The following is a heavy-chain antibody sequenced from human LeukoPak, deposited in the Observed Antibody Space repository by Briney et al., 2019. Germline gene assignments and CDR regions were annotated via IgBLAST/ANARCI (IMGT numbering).Heavy chain of an antibody. CDR3: ARGHRGRRTLAFDM. Sequence: ASVKVSCKASGYTFTSYDINWVRQATGQGLEWMGWMNPNSGNTGYAQEFQGRVTITRNTSISTAYMELSSLRSEDTAVYYCARGHRGRRTLAFDMWGQGTMVTVSS. V-gene: IGHV1-8*03. J-gene: IGHJ3*02. CDR1: GYTFTSYD. CDR2: MNPNSGNT. D-gene: IGHD1-26*01.